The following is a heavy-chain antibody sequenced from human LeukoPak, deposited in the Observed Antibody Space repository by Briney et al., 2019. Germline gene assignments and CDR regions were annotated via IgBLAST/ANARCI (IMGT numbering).Heavy chain of an antibody. V-gene: IGHV4-59*08. D-gene: IGHD5-12*01. CDR2: IHYSGST. CDR3: ARHAESGSDRFYH. Sequence: PSETLSLTCAVYGGSISSTYWSWIRQPPRKGLEWIGYIHYSGSTNYKSPLKSRVTMSGDTSKNQFSLKLSSVTAADTAVYYCARHAESGSDRFYHWGRGTLVTVSS. J-gene: IGHJ4*02. CDR1: GGSISSTY.